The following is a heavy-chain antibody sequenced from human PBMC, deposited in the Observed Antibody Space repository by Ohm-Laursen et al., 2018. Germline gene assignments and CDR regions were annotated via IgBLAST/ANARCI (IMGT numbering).Heavy chain of an antibody. Sequence: GTLSLTCTVSGGSISSYYWSWIRQPPGKGLEWIGYIYYSGSTNYNPSLKSRVTISVDTSKNQFSLKLSSVTAAYTAVYYCASAQFSRYYYGMDVWGQGTTVTVSS. CDR2: IYYSGST. J-gene: IGHJ6*02. CDR1: GGSISSYY. CDR3: ASAQFSRYYYGMDV. V-gene: IGHV4-59*01.